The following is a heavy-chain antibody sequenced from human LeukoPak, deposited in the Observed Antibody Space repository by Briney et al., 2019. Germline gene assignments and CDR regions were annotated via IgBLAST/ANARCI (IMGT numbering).Heavy chain of an antibody. J-gene: IGHJ3*02. CDR2: MNPNSGNT. CDR1: GYTFTSYD. Sequence: ASVKVSCKASGYTFTSYDINWVRQATGQGLEWMGWMNPNSGNTGYAQKFQGRVTMTRNTSISTAYMELSSLRSEGTAVYYCARGAAGSDAFDIWGQGTMVTVSS. V-gene: IGHV1-8*01. CDR3: ARGAAGSDAFDI. D-gene: IGHD6-25*01.